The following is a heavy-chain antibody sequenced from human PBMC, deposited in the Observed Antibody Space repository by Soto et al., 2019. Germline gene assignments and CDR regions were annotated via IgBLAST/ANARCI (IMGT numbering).Heavy chain of an antibody. CDR1: GGSISSGDYY. CDR3: ARDWARDIVVVPAALNGMDV. CDR2: IYYSGST. J-gene: IGHJ6*02. D-gene: IGHD2-2*01. V-gene: IGHV4-30-4*01. Sequence: SETLSLTCTVSGGSISSGDYYWSWIRQPPGKGLEWIGYIYYSGSTYYNPSLKSRVTISVDTSKNQFSLKLSSVTAADTAVYYCARDWARDIVVVPAALNGMDVWGQGTTVTVSS.